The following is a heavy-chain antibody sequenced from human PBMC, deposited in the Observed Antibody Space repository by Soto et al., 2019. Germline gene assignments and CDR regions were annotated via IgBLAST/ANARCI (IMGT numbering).Heavy chain of an antibody. CDR3: ARDPLPGIAVAEDY. CDR2: IIPIFGTA. D-gene: IGHD6-19*01. CDR1: GGTFSSYA. J-gene: IGHJ4*02. V-gene: IGHV1-69*12. Sequence: QVQLVQSGAEVKKPGSSVKVSCKASGGTFSSYAISWVRQAPGQGLEWMGGIIPIFGTANYAQKFQGRVTXXAXEXXSTAYMELSSLRSEDTAVYYCARDPLPGIAVAEDYWGQGTLVTVSS.